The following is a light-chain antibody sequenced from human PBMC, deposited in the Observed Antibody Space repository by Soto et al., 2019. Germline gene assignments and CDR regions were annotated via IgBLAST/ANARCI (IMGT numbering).Light chain of an antibody. J-gene: IGLJ1*01. Sequence: QSVLTQPASVSRSPGQSITISCTGTSSDVGGYNSVSWYQHHPGKAPKLMIFDVSDRPSGVSSRFSGSKSGNTASLTISGLQAEDEADYYCSSYTTSSTPHYVFGPGTKVTVL. V-gene: IGLV2-14*03. CDR3: SSYTTSSTPHYV. CDR1: SSDVGGYNS. CDR2: DVS.